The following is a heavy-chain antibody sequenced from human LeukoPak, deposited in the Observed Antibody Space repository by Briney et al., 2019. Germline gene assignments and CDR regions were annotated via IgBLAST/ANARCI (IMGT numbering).Heavy chain of an antibody. D-gene: IGHD1-7*01. V-gene: IGHV3-23*01. J-gene: IGHJ3*02. CDR2: INGSGGST. CDR3: AKDRGITGTTLDI. Sequence: GGSLRLSCAASGFTFSSYAMSWVRQAPGKGLEWVSAINGSGGSTYYADSVKGRFTISRDNSKNTLYLQMNSLRAEDTAVYYCAKDRGITGTTLDIWGQGTMVTVSS. CDR1: GFTFSSYA.